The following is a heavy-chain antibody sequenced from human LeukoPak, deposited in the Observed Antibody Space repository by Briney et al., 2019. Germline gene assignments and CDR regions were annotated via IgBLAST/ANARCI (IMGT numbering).Heavy chain of an antibody. CDR3: ASSLFYFDY. V-gene: IGHV4-34*01. J-gene: IGHJ4*02. Sequence: SETLSLTCAVYGGSFSGYYWSWIRQPPGKGLEWLGEINHCGSTNYNPSLKSRVTISVDTTKNQFSLKLSSVRAADTAVYYCASSLFYFDYGGQGTLVTVSS. CDR1: GGSFSGYY. CDR2: INHCGST.